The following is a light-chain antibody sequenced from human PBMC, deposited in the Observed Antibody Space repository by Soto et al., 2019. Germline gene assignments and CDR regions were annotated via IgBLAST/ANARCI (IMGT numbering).Light chain of an antibody. V-gene: IGKV3-15*01. Sequence: EIVMTQSPATLSVSPGERATLSCRASQSVSSNLAWYQQKPGQAPRVLIFYASTRATGVPARFSGYGSGTEFTLTISSLQSEDFAIYYCHQYNNWPPHTFGQGTELEIK. CDR2: YAS. CDR1: QSVSSN. J-gene: IGKJ2*01. CDR3: HQYNNWPPHT.